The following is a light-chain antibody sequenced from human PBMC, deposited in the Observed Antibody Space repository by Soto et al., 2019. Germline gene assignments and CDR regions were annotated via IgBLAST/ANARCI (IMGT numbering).Light chain of an antibody. Sequence: QCVLTQPASVSGSPGQSISMSCTGTSSDVGTHNFVSWYQQHPGKAPKLIIYDVSNRPSGVSDRFFGSKSGNTASLTISGLQAEDEADYYCSSFTTTNTYVFGTGTKVNVL. J-gene: IGLJ1*01. CDR1: SSDVGTHNF. CDR3: SSFTTTNTYV. V-gene: IGLV2-14*03. CDR2: DVS.